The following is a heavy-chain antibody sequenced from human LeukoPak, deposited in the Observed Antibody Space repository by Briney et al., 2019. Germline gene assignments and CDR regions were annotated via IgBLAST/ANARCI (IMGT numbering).Heavy chain of an antibody. V-gene: IGHV4-59*01. D-gene: IGHD3-22*01. J-gene: IGHJ4*02. CDR3: ARVGYYYDSSGSYYFDY. Sequence: SETLSLTCTVSGGSISSYYWSWIRQPPGKGLEWIGYIYYSGSTNYNPSLKSRVTISVDTSKNQFSLKLSSVTAADTAVYYCARVGYYYDSSGSYYFDYWGQGTLVTVSS. CDR2: IYYSGST. CDR1: GGSISSYY.